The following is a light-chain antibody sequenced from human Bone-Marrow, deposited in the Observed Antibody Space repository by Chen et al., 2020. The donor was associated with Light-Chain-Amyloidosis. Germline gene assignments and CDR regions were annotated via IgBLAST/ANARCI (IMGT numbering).Light chain of an antibody. CDR1: DLPTKY. V-gene: IGLV3-25*03. Sequence: SYELTQPPSVSVSPGQTARITCSGDDLPTKYAYWYQQKPGQAPVLVIHRDTERPSGSSERFSGSGSGRTATLTISGVQAEDEADYHCQSADSSGTYEVIFGGGTKLTVL. J-gene: IGLJ2*01. CDR2: RDT. CDR3: QSADSSGTYEVI.